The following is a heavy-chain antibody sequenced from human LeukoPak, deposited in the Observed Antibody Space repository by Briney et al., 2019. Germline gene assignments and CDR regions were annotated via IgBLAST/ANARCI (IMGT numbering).Heavy chain of an antibody. D-gene: IGHD4-17*01. J-gene: IGHJ4*02. CDR1: GFTFSSFS. Sequence: GGSLRLSCAASGFTFSSFSMNWVRQAPGKGLEWVSSISSSSGSIYYADSLKGRFTISRDNARNSLYLQMDSLRAEDTAVYYCAREIYGRFDYWGQGTLVT. CDR2: ISSSSGSI. CDR3: AREIYGRFDY. V-gene: IGHV3-21*01.